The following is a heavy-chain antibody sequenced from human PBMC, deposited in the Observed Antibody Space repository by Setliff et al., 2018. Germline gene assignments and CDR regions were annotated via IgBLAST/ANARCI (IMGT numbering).Heavy chain of an antibody. CDR1: GDSMSGAS. CDR3: AKGGTYRYFDY. D-gene: IGHD2-15*01. V-gene: IGHV4-59*01. J-gene: IGHJ4*02. CDR2: VFPNGAT. Sequence: SETLFLTCTVSGDSMSGASIWSWIRQPPGKGLEFMGYVFPNGATKYDPSLKSRLTISVDTSKNQFSLKLTSLTAADTAVYFCAKGGTYRYFDYWGQGTLVTVSS.